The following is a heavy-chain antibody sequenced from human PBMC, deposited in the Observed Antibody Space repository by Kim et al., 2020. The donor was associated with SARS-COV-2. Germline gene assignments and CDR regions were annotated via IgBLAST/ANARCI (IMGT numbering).Heavy chain of an antibody. J-gene: IGHJ4*02. CDR3: ARVIWGTYRYTDY. V-gene: IGHV7-4-1*02. D-gene: IGHD3-16*02. Sequence: YAQSFTRRFVISVETSVTTAYLQISSLEAEDTALYYCARVIWGTYRYTDYWGQGTLVTVSS.